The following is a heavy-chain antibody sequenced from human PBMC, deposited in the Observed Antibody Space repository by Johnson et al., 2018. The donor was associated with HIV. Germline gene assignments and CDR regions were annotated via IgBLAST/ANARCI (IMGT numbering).Heavy chain of an antibody. Sequence: QVQLVESGGGVVQPGRSLRLSCAASGFTFSSYAMHWVRQAPGKGLEWVAVISYDGSNQYYADSVKGRFTISRDNSKNTLYLQMNSLRAEDTAVYYCAKEGRGGAFDIWGQGTMVTVSS. CDR2: ISYDGSNQ. D-gene: IGHD2-15*01. J-gene: IGHJ3*02. V-gene: IGHV3-30*04. CDR3: AKEGRGGAFDI. CDR1: GFTFSSYA.